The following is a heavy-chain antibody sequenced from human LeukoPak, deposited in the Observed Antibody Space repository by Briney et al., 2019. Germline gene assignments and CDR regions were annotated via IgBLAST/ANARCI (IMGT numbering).Heavy chain of an antibody. J-gene: IGHJ6*02. CDR3: ARVVSTSLYYYGMDV. CDR1: GFTFSSYW. Sequence: TGGSLRLSCAASGFTFSSYWMSWVRQAPGKGLERVANIKQDGSEKYYVDSVKGRFTISRDNAKNSLYLQMNSLRAEDTAVYYCARVVSTSLYYYGMDVWGQGTTVTVSS. D-gene: IGHD2-2*01. CDR2: IKQDGSEK. V-gene: IGHV3-7*03.